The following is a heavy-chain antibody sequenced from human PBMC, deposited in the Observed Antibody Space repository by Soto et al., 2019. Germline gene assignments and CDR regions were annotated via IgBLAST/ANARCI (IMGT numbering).Heavy chain of an antibody. D-gene: IGHD3-16*02. J-gene: IGHJ5*02. CDR3: ARDPLYDYVWGSYRSTLGGWFDP. V-gene: IGHV3-21*01. Sequence: GGSLRLSCAASGFTFSSYSMNWVRQAPGKGLEWVSSISSSSSYIYYADSVKGRFTISRDNAKNSLYLQMNSLRAEDTAVYYCARDPLYDYVWGSYRSTLGGWFDPWGQGTLVTVSS. CDR1: GFTFSSYS. CDR2: ISSSSSYI.